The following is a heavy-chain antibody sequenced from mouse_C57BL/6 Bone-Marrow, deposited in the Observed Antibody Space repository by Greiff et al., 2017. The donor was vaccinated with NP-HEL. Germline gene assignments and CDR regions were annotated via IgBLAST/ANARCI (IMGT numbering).Heavy chain of an antibody. V-gene: IGHV1-82*01. CDR3: ARCYYDYIYYAMDY. CDR1: GYAFSSSW. D-gene: IGHD2-4*01. CDR2: IYPGDGDT. J-gene: IGHJ4*01. Sequence: VQLVESGPELVKPGASVKISCKASGYAFSSSWMNWVKQRPGKGLEWIGRIYPGDGDTNYNGKFKGKATLTADKSSSTAYMQLSSLTSEDSAVYFCARCYYDYIYYAMDYWGQGTSVTVSS.